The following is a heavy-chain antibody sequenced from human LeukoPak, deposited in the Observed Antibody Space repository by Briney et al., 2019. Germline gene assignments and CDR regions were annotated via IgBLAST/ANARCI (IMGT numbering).Heavy chain of an antibody. CDR2: IYYSRST. V-gene: IGHV4-59*01. CDR3: ASGYCSGGSCRPLPFDY. CDR1: GDSISTYY. D-gene: IGHD2-15*01. J-gene: IGHJ4*02. Sequence: SETLSLTCTVSGDSISTYYWSWIRQPPGKGLDGIGYIYYSRSTNYNPSLKSRVTISIDTSKNQFSLKLSSVTAADTAVYYCASGYCSGGSCRPLPFDYWGQGTLVTVSS.